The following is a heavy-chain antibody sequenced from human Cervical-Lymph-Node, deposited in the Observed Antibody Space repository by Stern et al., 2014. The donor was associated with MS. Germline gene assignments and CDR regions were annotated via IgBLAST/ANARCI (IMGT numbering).Heavy chain of an antibody. Sequence: VKLVESGGTLVKPGGSLRLSCEASGFTFYSYGMNWVRQASGQGLAWISSINSGSGYIESAASVKGRFTISRDNAKKSLYLQMNSLRAEDTAVYYCARDVRGANRFYYYGMDVWGQGTTVTVSS. CDR1: GFTFYSYG. J-gene: IGHJ6*02. D-gene: IGHD4/OR15-4a*01. CDR3: ARDVRGANRFYYYGMDV. V-gene: IGHV3-21*01. CDR2: INSGSGYI.